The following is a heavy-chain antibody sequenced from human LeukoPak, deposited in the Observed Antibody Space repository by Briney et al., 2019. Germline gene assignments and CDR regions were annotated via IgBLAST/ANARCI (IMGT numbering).Heavy chain of an antibody. CDR3: VRGLGLFWNGLKY. CDR1: GGSFSGYY. CDR2: INHSGST. V-gene: IGHV4-34*01. D-gene: IGHD1-1*01. J-gene: IGHJ4*02. Sequence: KTSETLSLSCAVYGGSFSGYYWSWIRQPPGKGLEWIGEINHSGSTNYNPSLKSRVTISVDTSKNQFSLKLSSVTAADTAVYYCVRGLGLFWNGLKYWGQGTLVTVSS.